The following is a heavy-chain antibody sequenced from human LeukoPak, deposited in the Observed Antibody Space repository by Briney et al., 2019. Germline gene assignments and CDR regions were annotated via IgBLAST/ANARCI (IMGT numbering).Heavy chain of an antibody. V-gene: IGHV4-34*01. CDR2: INHSGST. Sequence: SETLSLTCAVYGGSFSGYYWSWIRQPPGKGLEWIGEINHSGSTNYNPSLKSRVTISVDTSKNQFSLKLSSVTAADTAVYYCASGEPPYDYVWGSPIDYWGQGTLVTVSS. CDR1: GGSFSGYY. CDR3: ASGEPPYDYVWGSPIDY. D-gene: IGHD3-16*01. J-gene: IGHJ4*02.